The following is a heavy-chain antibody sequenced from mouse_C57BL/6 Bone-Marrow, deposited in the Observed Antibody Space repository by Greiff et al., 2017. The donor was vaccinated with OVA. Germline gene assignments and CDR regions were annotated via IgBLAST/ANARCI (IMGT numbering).Heavy chain of an antibody. J-gene: IGHJ3*01. CDR1: GFTFSDFY. CDR3: ARDGGRIYYGNYWFAY. CDR2: SRNKANDYTT. D-gene: IGHD2-1*01. Sequence: DVMLVESGGGLVQSGRSLRLSCAPSGFTFSDFYMEWVRQAPGKGLEWIAASRNKANDYTTEYSASVKGRFIVSRDTSQSILYLQMNALRAEDTAIYYCARDGGRIYYGNYWFAYWGQGTLVTVSA. V-gene: IGHV7-1*01.